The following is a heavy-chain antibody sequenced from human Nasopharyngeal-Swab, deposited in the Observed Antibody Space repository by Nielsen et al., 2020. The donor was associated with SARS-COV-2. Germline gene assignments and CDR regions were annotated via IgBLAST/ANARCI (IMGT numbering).Heavy chain of an antibody. CDR1: GGSISSYY. CDR3: ASLNYYGSELFDY. CDR2: INHSGST. Sequence: SETLSLTCTVSGGSISSYYWSWIRQPPWKGLEWIGEINHSGSTNYNPSLKSRVTISVDTSKNQFSLKLSSVTAADTAVYYCASLNYYGSELFDYWGQGTLVTVSS. J-gene: IGHJ4*02. V-gene: IGHV4-34*01. D-gene: IGHD3-10*01.